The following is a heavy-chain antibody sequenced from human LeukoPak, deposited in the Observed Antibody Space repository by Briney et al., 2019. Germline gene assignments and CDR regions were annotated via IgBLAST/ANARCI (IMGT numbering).Heavy chain of an antibody. Sequence: SETLSLTCTVSGGSISSYYWSWIRQPPGKGLEWIGYIYYSGSTNYNPSLKSRVTISVDTSKNQFSLKLSSVTAADTAVYYCARGSWYPYYFDYWGQGTLVTVSS. V-gene: IGHV4-59*01. CDR3: ARGSWYPYYFDY. CDR1: GGSISSYY. CDR2: IYYSGST. J-gene: IGHJ4*02. D-gene: IGHD6-13*01.